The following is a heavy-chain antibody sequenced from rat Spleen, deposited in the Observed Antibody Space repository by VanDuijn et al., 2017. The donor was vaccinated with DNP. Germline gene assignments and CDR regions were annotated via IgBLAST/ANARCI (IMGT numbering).Heavy chain of an antibody. CDR2: VNSAGTT. CDR1: GYSITSSYR. V-gene: IGHV3-3*01. CDR3: ARGNDGYYPYWYFDF. J-gene: IGHJ1*01. Sequence: EVQLQESGPGLVKPSQSLSLTCSVTGYSITSSYRWNWIRKFPGNKLEWMGSVNSAGTTNYNPSLKSRISITRDTSKNQFFLHLNSVTTEDTATYYCARGNDGYYPYWYFDFWGPGTMVTVSS. D-gene: IGHD1-12*03.